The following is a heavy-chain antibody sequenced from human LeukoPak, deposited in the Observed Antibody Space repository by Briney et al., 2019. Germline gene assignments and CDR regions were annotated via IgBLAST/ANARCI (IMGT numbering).Heavy chain of an antibody. CDR3: ARGLRIAAATPY. Sequence: ASVKVSCKASGYTFTSYDINWVRQATGQGLEWMGWMNPNSGNTGYEQKFQGRVTMTRNTSISTAYMELSSLRSEDTAVYYCARGLRIAAATPYWGQGTLVTVSS. CDR2: MNPNSGNT. CDR1: GYTFTSYD. D-gene: IGHD6-13*01. J-gene: IGHJ4*02. V-gene: IGHV1-8*01.